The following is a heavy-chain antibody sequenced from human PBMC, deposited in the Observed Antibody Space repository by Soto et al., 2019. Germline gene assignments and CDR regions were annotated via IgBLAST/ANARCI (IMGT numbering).Heavy chain of an antibody. J-gene: IGHJ3*02. CDR2: ISYDGSNK. CDR1: GFTFSSYA. CDR3: AREGNTYYYDSSGYYYEDSAFDI. V-gene: IGHV3-30-3*01. Sequence: GGSRRLSCAASGFTFSSYAMHGVRQAPGKGLEWVAVISYDGSNKYYADSVKGRFTISRDNSKNTLYLQMNSLRAEDTAVYYCAREGNTYYYDSSGYYYEDSAFDIWGQGTMVTVSS. D-gene: IGHD3-22*01.